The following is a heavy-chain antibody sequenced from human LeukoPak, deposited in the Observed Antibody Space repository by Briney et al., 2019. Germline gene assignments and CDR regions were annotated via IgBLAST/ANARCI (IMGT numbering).Heavy chain of an antibody. CDR3: ARIPHTTIRGVTTLYGVDV. V-gene: IGHV4-38-2*01. J-gene: IGHJ6*04. CDR1: GFTFSAYW. CDR2: IYHSGNT. D-gene: IGHD3-10*01. Sequence: PGGSLRLSCAASGFTFSAYWMSWVRQPPGKGLEWIGSIYHSGNTYYNPSFESRVTISVDTSKNQFSLRLTSVTAADTAVYFCARIPHTTIRGVTTLYGVDVWGKGTTVTVSS.